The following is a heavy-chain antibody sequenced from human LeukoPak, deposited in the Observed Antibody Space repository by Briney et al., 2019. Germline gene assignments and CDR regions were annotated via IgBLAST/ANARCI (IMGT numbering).Heavy chain of an antibody. CDR2: ISSSSTST. Sequence: GGSLTLSCAASGFTFSDYYMSWIRQAPGKGLEWISYISSSSTSTNYADSVKGRFTISRDNAKNSLYLQMNSLRVEDTAVYYCAKANGYYFDCWGQGTMVADSS. J-gene: IGHJ4*02. V-gene: IGHV3-11*05. CDR3: AKANGYYFDC. D-gene: IGHD2-8*01. CDR1: GFTFSDYY.